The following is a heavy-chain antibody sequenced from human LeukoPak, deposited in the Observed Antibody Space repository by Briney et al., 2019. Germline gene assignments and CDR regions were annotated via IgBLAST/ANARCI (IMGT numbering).Heavy chain of an antibody. V-gene: IGHV4-34*01. J-gene: IGHJ4*02. CDR3: ARGIYDILAGYYPGAFDY. CDR2: FYYSGTA. CDR1: GGSFSGYY. D-gene: IGHD3-9*01. Sequence: PSETLSLTCAVYGGSFSGYYWTWIRQPPGKGLEWIGSFYYSGTAYDNPSLKSRLTISVDTSKNQFSLKVSSVTGADTAVYYCARGIYDILAGYYPGAFDYWGQGTLVTVSS.